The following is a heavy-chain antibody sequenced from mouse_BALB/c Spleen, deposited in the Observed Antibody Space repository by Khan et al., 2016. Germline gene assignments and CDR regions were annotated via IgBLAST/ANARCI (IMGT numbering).Heavy chain of an antibody. J-gene: IGHJ3*01. D-gene: IGHD1-1*01. Sequence: EVQLQESGPGLVKPSQTVSLTCTVTGISITTGNYRWSWIRQFPGNKLEWIGYIYYSGTITYNPSLTSRTTITRDTSKNQFFLEMNSLTAEDTATYYCARDYSGSSFAYWGQGTLVPVSA. CDR3: ARDYSGSSFAY. CDR1: GISITTGNYR. CDR2: IYYSGTI. V-gene: IGHV3-5*02.